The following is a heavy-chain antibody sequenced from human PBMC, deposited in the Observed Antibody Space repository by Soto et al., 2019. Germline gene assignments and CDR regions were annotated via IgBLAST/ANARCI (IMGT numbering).Heavy chain of an antibody. CDR2: IYYSGNT. CDR3: ARLLRHNYYGMDV. V-gene: IGHV4-39*01. D-gene: IGHD5-12*01. J-gene: IGHJ6*02. CDR1: GGSISSSSYY. Sequence: QLQLQESGPGLVKPSETLSLTCTVSGGSISSSSYYWGWIRQPPGKGLEWIGSIYYSGNTYYNPSLKSRVTISVDTSKNQFSLKLSSVTAADTAVYYCARLLRHNYYGMDVWGQGTTVTVSS.